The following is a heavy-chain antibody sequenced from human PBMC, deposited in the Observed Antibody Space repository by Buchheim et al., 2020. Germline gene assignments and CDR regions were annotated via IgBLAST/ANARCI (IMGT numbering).Heavy chain of an antibody. Sequence: EVQLVESGGGLVQPGGSLRLSCAASGFTFSNYWMSWVRQAPGKGLEWVANIKQDGSEKYYVDSVKGRFTISRDNAKHSLYLQMSSLRAEDTAVYYCASKGFYYYYGMDVWGRGTT. V-gene: IGHV3-7*01. J-gene: IGHJ6*02. CDR1: GFTFSNYW. CDR2: IKQDGSEK. CDR3: ASKGFYYYYGMDV.